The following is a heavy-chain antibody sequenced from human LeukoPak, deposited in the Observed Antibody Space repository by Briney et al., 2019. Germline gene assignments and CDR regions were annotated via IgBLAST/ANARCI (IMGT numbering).Heavy chain of an antibody. CDR2: IDYNGNT. J-gene: IGHJ3*02. CDR3: AASNFWSASYAPDAFDI. CDR1: GGSISSYY. Sequence: SETLSLTCTVSGGSISSYYWNWIRQPPGEGLESVGYIDYNGNTNYSPSLKGRLTISVDTSKNQFSLKLSSVTAADTAVYYCAASNFWSASYAPDAFDIWGQGTMV. V-gene: IGHV4-59*08. D-gene: IGHD3-3*01.